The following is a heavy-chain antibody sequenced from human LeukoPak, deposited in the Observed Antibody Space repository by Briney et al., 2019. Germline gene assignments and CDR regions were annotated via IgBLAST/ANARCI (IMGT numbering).Heavy chain of an antibody. CDR1: GFTVSSNY. Sequence: PGGSLRLSCAASGFTVSSNYMSWVRQAPGKGPEWVSVIYSGGSTYYADSVKGRFTISRDNSKNTLYLQMNSLRAEDTAVYYCARDWDSSGYYYDYWGQGTLVTVSS. V-gene: IGHV3-66*02. CDR2: IYSGGST. CDR3: ARDWDSSGYYYDY. D-gene: IGHD3-22*01. J-gene: IGHJ4*02.